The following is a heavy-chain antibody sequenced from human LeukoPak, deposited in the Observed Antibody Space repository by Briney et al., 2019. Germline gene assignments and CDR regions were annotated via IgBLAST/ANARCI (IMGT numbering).Heavy chain of an antibody. CDR3: ARDGGTGIPFDY. CDR1: GFTFSSCW. D-gene: IGHD1-1*01. Sequence: GGSLRLFCAASGFTFSSCWMSWVRQAPGKGLEGVANIRQDGSDKYYVDSVKGRFTISRDNAKNSLYLQMNSLRAEDTAIYYCARDGGTGIPFDYWGQGTLVTVSS. V-gene: IGHV3-7*01. J-gene: IGHJ4*02. CDR2: IRQDGSDK.